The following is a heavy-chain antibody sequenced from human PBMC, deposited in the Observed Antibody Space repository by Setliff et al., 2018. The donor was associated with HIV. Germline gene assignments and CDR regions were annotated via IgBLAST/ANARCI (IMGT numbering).Heavy chain of an antibody. CDR2: IIPIFGTV. CDR1: GGSFSSYS. J-gene: IGHJ4*01. V-gene: IGHV1-69*13. CDR3: ARARNKWGTFDY. D-gene: IGHD1-26*01. Sequence: AASVKVSCKASGGSFSSYSISWVRQAPGQGLEWMGGIIPIFGTVNYAQRFQGRVTISADGSTSSAYMELNSLRSGDTAVYYCARARNKWGTFDYWGQGTLVTVSS.